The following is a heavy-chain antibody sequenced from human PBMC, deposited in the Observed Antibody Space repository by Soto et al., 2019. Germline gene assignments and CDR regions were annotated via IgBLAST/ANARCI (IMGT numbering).Heavy chain of an antibody. CDR2: ISSSSSYI. J-gene: IGHJ4*02. V-gene: IGHV3-21*01. CDR1: GFTFSSYS. CDR3: ARENLSSSSAFDY. Sequence: EVQLVESGGGLVKPGGSLRLSCAASGFTFSSYSMNWVRQAPGKGLEWVSSISSSSSYIYYADSVNGRFTISRDNAKNSLYLQMNSLRAEDTAVYYCARENLSSSSAFDYWGQGTLVTVSS. D-gene: IGHD6-6*01.